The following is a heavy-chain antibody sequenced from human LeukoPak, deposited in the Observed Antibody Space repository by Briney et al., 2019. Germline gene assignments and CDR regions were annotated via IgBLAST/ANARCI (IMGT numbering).Heavy chain of an antibody. V-gene: IGHV3-48*01. D-gene: IGHD5-24*01. Sequence: GGSLRLSCAAPGFSFSTYSMNWVRQAPGKGLEWVSYISSLGSTIYYADSVKGRFTISRDNAKNSLYLQMNSLRAEDTAVYYCARGEQEMATMSIDYWGQGTLVTVSS. CDR1: GFSFSTYS. J-gene: IGHJ4*02. CDR3: ARGEQEMATMSIDY. CDR2: ISSLGSTI.